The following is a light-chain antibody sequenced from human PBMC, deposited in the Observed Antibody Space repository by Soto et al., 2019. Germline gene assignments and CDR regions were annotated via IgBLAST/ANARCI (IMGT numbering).Light chain of an antibody. CDR1: SSNIGNNY. CDR3: GTWDSSLSAGL. Sequence: QSVLTQPPSVSAAPGQTITISCSGSSSNIGNNYVSWYQHLPGTAPKLLIYDNYKRPSGIPDRFSGSKSGTSATLGITGLQTGDEADYYCGTWDSSLSAGLFGGGTKLTVL. CDR2: DNY. J-gene: IGLJ2*01. V-gene: IGLV1-51*01.